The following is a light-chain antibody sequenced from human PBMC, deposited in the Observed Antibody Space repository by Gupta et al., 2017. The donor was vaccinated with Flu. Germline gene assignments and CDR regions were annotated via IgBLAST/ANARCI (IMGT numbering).Light chain of an antibody. V-gene: IGLV3-25*03. CDR2: KDN. CDR1: ALGRNY. CDR3: QAADSSGTVNWV. Sequence: TTSTTCAGAALGRNYGYCYQHKPGQAPVLLICKDNERRSGAAAPVSGSSSATTDTVTISRVPAEDEADYYCQAADSSGTVNWVFGGGTKLTVL. J-gene: IGLJ3*02.